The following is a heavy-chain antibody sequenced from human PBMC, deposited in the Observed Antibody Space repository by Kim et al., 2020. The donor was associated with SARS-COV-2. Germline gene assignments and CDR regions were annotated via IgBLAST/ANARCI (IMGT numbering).Heavy chain of an antibody. J-gene: IGHJ3*02. CDR3: AKDIWNDAAFDI. D-gene: IGHD1-1*01. CDR2: ISWNSGSI. V-gene: IGHV3-9*01. Sequence: GGSLRLSCAASGFTFDDYAMHWVRQAPGKGLEWVSGISWNSGSIGYADSVKGRFTISRDNAKNSLYLQMNSLRAEDTALYYCAKDIWNDAAFDIWGQGTMVTVSS. CDR1: GFTFDDYA.